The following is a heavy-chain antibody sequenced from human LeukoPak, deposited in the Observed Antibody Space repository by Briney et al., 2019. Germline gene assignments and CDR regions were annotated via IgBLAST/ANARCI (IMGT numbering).Heavy chain of an antibody. Sequence: SETLSLTCAVYGGSFSGYYWSWIRQPPGKGLEWIGEINHSGGTNYNPSLKSRVTISVDTSKNQFSLKLSSVTAADTAVYYCARLDWLQYYFDYWGQGTLVTVSS. D-gene: IGHD3-3*01. V-gene: IGHV4-34*01. CDR2: INHSGGT. J-gene: IGHJ4*02. CDR3: ARLDWLQYYFDY. CDR1: GGSFSGYY.